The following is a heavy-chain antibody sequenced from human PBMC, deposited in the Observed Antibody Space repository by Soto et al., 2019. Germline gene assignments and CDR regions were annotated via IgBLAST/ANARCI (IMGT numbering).Heavy chain of an antibody. D-gene: IGHD4-17*01. CDR1: GGSISSGGYS. CDR3: ARGVTTVTSYYFDY. Sequence: QLQLQESGSGLVKPSQTLSLTCAVSGGSISSGGYSWSWIRQPPGKGLEWIWYIYHSGSTYYNPSLKSRVTIAVDRSKNQFSLKLSSVTAADTAVYYCARGVTTVTSYYFDYWGQGTLVTVSS. CDR2: IYHSGST. J-gene: IGHJ4*02. V-gene: IGHV4-30-2*01.